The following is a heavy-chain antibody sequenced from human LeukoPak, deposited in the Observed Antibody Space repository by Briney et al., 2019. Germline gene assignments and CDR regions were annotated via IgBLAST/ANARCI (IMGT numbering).Heavy chain of an antibody. J-gene: IGHJ3*01. V-gene: IGHV3-48*01. CDR1: GFTFNSYS. Sequence: PGGSLRLSCAASGFTFNSYSINWVRQAPGKGLEWVAHISNGGSTRYYADSVKGRFTISRDSAKNSVYLQLNSLRAEDTAVYYCARDRTYYDDLTGPDNAFDVWGQGTTVTVSS. CDR3: ARDRTYYDDLTGPDNAFDV. CDR2: ISNGGSTR. D-gene: IGHD3-9*01.